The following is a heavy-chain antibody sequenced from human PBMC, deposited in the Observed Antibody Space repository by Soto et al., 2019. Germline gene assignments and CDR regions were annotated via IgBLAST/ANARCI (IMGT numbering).Heavy chain of an antibody. CDR3: ARDYGDYTWSYYYYGMDV. J-gene: IGHJ6*02. Sequence: GGSLRLSCAASGFTFSSYSMNWVRQAPGKGLEWVSSISSSSSYIYYADSVKGRFTISRDNAKNSLYLQMNSLRAEDTAVYYCARDYGDYTWSYYYYGMDVWGQGTTVTVSS. D-gene: IGHD4-17*01. CDR2: ISSSSSYI. CDR1: GFTFSSYS. V-gene: IGHV3-21*01.